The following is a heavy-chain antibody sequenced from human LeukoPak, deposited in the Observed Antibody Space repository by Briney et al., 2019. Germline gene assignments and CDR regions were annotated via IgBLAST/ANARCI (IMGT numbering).Heavy chain of an antibody. CDR2: IYHSGST. D-gene: IGHD3-16*01. Sequence: SETLSLTCAVSGGSISSSNWWSWVRQPPGKGLEWIGEIYHSGSTNYNPSLKSRVTISVDKSKNQFSLKLSSVTAADTAVYYCARDLGRGNYYYYGMDVWGQGTTVTVSS. CDR1: GGSISSSNW. V-gene: IGHV4-4*02. J-gene: IGHJ6*02. CDR3: ARDLGRGNYYYYGMDV.